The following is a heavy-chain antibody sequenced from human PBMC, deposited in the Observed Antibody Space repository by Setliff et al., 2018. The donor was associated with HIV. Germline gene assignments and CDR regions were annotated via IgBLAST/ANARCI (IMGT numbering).Heavy chain of an antibody. V-gene: IGHV4-61*09. CDR1: GGSISSGSYY. CDR3: ARERSRGYTDPPRFDY. CDR2: IYTSGST. Sequence: KPSETLSLTCTVSGGSISSGSYYWSWIRQPAGKGLEWIGHIYTSGSTNHNPSLKSRVTISVDTSKNQFSLRLTSVTAADTAVYYCARERSRGYTDPPRFDYWGQGTLVTVSS. D-gene: IGHD5-18*01. J-gene: IGHJ4*02.